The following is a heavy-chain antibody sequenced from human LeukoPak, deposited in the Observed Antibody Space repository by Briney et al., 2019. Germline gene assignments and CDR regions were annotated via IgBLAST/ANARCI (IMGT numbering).Heavy chain of an antibody. D-gene: IGHD3-10*01. V-gene: IGHV1-18*01. Sequence: ASVKVSCKASGYTFTSYGISWVRQAPGQGVEWMGWITAYNDNTNCAQKLQGRVTMTTDTSTSTAYMELRSLRSDDTAVYYCARALLWFGEPSHIDYWGQGTLVTASS. CDR1: GYTFTSYG. CDR2: ITAYNDNT. CDR3: ARALLWFGEPSHIDY. J-gene: IGHJ4*02.